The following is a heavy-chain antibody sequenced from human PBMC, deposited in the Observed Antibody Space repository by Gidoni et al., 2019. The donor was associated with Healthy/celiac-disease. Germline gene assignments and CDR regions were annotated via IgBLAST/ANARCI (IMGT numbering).Heavy chain of an antibody. Sequence: QVQLQQWGAGLLKPSETLSLTCAVYGGSFSGYYWSWIRQPPGKGLEWIGEINHSGSTNYNPSLKSRVTISVDTSKNQFSLKLSSVTAADTAVYYCATGRHYVWGSYRYTYGMDVWGQGTTVTVSS. CDR2: INHSGST. J-gene: IGHJ6*02. D-gene: IGHD3-16*02. CDR3: ATGRHYVWGSYRYTYGMDV. V-gene: IGHV4-34*01. CDR1: GGSFSGYY.